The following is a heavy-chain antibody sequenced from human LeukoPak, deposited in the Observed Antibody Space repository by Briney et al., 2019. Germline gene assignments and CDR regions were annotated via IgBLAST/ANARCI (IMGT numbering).Heavy chain of an antibody. CDR1: GGSISSGGEY. D-gene: IGHD3-22*01. Sequence: SETLSLTCTVSGGSISSGGEYWSWIRQHPGKGLEWIGYVYYSGSTYYNPSLKSRVTISVDTSENQFSLKLSSVTAADTAVYYCAREKTAYYYDSSGFSEGAFDIWGQGTMVTVSS. V-gene: IGHV4-31*03. J-gene: IGHJ3*02. CDR3: AREKTAYYYDSSGFSEGAFDI. CDR2: VYYSGST.